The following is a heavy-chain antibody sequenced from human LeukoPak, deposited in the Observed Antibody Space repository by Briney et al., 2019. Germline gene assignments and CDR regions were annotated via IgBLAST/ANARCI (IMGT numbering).Heavy chain of an antibody. V-gene: IGHV3-74*01. Sequence: GRSLRLSCAASGFTFSRYYMHWVRQAPGKGLVWVSRINSDGRSTTYADSVKGRFTISRDNAKNTLYLQMNSLKVEDTAVYYCTRVFVGDEYSSSGYWGQGTLVTVSS. CDR3: TRVFVGDEYSSSGY. CDR2: INSDGRST. J-gene: IGHJ4*02. CDR1: GFTFSRYY. D-gene: IGHD6-13*01.